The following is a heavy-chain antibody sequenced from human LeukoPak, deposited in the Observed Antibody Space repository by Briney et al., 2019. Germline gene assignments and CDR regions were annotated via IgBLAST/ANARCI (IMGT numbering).Heavy chain of an antibody. CDR2: IKQDGSEK. CDR1: GFTFSSYW. V-gene: IGHV3-7*04. D-gene: IGHD4-17*01. Sequence: GGSQRLSCAASGFTFSSYWMSWVRQAPGKGLEWVANIKQDGSEKYYVDSVKGRFTISRDNAKNSLYLQMNSLRAEDTAVYYCARDSAYGHTEFDYWGQGTLVTVSS. J-gene: IGHJ4*02. CDR3: ARDSAYGHTEFDY.